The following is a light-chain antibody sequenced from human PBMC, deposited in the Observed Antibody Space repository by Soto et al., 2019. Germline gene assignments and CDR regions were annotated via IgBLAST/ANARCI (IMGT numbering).Light chain of an antibody. CDR2: GAS. V-gene: IGKV3-20*01. CDR3: QQYGSSPLT. J-gene: IGKJ5*01. CDR1: PSVSSGN. Sequence: SVLTQSPGTLSLCPGERATPSSRARPSVSSGNLAWYQQKPGQAPRRLIYGASSRATGIADRFSGSGSGTDFTLSSSRLEPEDCAVYYCQQYGSSPLTFGQGTRLEIK.